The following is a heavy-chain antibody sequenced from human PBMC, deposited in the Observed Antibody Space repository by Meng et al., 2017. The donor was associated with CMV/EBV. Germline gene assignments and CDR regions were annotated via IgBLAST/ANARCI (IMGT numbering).Heavy chain of an antibody. CDR1: GFTLSSYR. Sequence: GESLKISCAASGFTLSSYRMSWVRQAPGKGLEWVANIKQDGSDKYYVDSVKGRFTISRDNAKNSLYLQMNSLRAEDTAVYYCARLRGDIVATLAYYFDYWGQGTLVTVSS. J-gene: IGHJ4*02. CDR2: IKQDGSDK. CDR3: ARLRGDIVATLAYYFDY. V-gene: IGHV3-7*01. D-gene: IGHD5-12*01.